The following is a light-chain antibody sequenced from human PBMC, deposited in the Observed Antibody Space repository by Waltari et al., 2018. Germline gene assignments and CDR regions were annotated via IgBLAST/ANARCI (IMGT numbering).Light chain of an antibody. V-gene: IGKV3-20*01. CDR3: QNHERLPAM. CDR1: HSISRD. Sequence: SCRARHSISRDLAWYQQKPGQAPRLLIYAASSRATGIPDRFSGSGSGTDFSLTISRLEPEDFAVYYCQNHERLPAMFGQGTKVEIK. J-gene: IGKJ1*01. CDR2: AAS.